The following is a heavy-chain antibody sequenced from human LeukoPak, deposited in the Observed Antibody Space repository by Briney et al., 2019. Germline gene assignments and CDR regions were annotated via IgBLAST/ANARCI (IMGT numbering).Heavy chain of an antibody. V-gene: IGHV3-23*01. CDR1: GFTFSSYA. D-gene: IGHD3-22*01. Sequence: GGSLRLSCAASGFTFSSYAMSWVRQAPGKGLEWVSAISGSGSSTYSADSVKDRFTISRDNSNNTLYLQMNSLRAEDTALYYCAKAKITLIVVANPNSGALDIWGQGTMVTVSS. CDR3: AKAKITLIVVANPNSGALDI. J-gene: IGHJ3*02. CDR2: ISGSGSST.